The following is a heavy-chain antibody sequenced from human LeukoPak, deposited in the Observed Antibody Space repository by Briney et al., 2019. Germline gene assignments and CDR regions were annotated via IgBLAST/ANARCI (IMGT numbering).Heavy chain of an antibody. CDR1: GGSISSGSYY. V-gene: IGHV4-61*02. Sequence: SQTLSLTCTVSGGSISSGSYYWSWIRQPAGKGLEWIGRIYTSGSTNYNPSLKSRVTISVDTSKNQFSLKLSPVTAADTAVYYCARESIAAAGFDYWGQGTLVTVSS. CDR3: ARESIAAAGFDY. CDR2: IYTSGST. J-gene: IGHJ4*02. D-gene: IGHD6-13*01.